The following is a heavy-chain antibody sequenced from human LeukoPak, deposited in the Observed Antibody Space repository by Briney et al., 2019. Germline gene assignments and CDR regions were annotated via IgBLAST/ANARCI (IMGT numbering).Heavy chain of an antibody. CDR1: GGSISSSSYY. D-gene: IGHD1-1*01. CDR3: ARRLVLRTGTYFDY. Sequence: SETPSLTCTVSGGSISSSSYYWGWIRQPPGKGLEWIGSIYYSGSTYYNPSLKSRVTISVHTSKNQFSLKLSSVTAAETAAYYCARRLVLRTGTYFDYWGQGTLVSVSS. J-gene: IGHJ4*02. V-gene: IGHV4-39*01. CDR2: IYYSGST.